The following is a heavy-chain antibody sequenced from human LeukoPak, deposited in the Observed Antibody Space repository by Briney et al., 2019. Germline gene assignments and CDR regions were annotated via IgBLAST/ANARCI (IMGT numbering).Heavy chain of an antibody. CDR2: IYTSGST. CDR3: AREGYCSGGSCYSSHFDY. D-gene: IGHD2-15*01. Sequence: SETLSLTCTVSGGSISSGSHYWSWIRQPAEKGLEWIGRIYTSGSTNYNPSLKSRVTISVDTSKNQFSLKLSSMTAADTAVYYCAREGYCSGGSCYSSHFDYWGQGTLVTVSS. J-gene: IGHJ4*02. V-gene: IGHV4-61*02. CDR1: GGSISSGSHY.